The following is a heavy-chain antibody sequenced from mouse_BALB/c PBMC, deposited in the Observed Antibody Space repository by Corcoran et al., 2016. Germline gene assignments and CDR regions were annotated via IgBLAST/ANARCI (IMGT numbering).Heavy chain of an antibody. CDR2: IDPANGNT. CDR3: ARDGNRGAMDY. V-gene: IGHV14-3*02. Sequence: EVQLQQSGAELVKSGASVKLSCTASGFNIKDTYMHWVKQRPEQGLEWIGRIDPANGNTKYDPKFQGKATITADTSSNTAYLQLSSLTSDDTAVYYCARDGNRGAMDYWGQGTSVTVSS. CDR1: GFNIKDTY. J-gene: IGHJ4*01. D-gene: IGHD2-1*01.